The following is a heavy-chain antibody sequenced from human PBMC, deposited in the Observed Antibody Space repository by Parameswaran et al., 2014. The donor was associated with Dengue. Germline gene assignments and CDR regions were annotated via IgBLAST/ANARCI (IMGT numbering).Heavy chain of an antibody. Sequence: WVRQAPGQGLEWMGGIIPIFGTANYAQKFQGRVTITADESTSTAYMELSSLRSEDTAVYYCAGSTSYNWFDPWGQGTLVTVSS. J-gene: IGHJ5*02. CDR3: AGSTSYNWFDP. D-gene: IGHD2-2*01. V-gene: IGHV1-69*01. CDR2: IIPIFGTA.